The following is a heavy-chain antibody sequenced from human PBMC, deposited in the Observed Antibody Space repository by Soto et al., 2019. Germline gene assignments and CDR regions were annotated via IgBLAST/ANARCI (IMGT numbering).Heavy chain of an antibody. J-gene: IGHJ3*02. CDR3: AKTTDGWFSAFEI. V-gene: IGHV3-23*01. CDR1: GFVFSSYV. Sequence: EVQLLESGGGLVQPGGSLRLSCAASGFVFSSYVMSWVRQAPGKGLEWVSAISGSGTTAYYADSVKGRFIFSRDNPKNTMYLQMNSLRAEDTAVYFCAKTTDGWFSAFEIWGQGTVVTVSS. CDR2: ISGSGTTA. D-gene: IGHD6-19*01.